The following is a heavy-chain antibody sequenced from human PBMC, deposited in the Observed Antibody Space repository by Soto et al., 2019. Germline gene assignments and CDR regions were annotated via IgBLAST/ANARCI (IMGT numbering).Heavy chain of an antibody. V-gene: IGHV3-11*01. CDR1: GLTFSDYS. CDR3: ASDRIVVVPAAPVGYYHYMDV. Sequence: PGGSLRLFCAASGLTFSDYSMSRIRQAPGQWLEWVSYISSSGSTIYYADSVKGRFTISRDNAKNSLYLQMNSLRAEDTAVYYCASDRIVVVPAAPVGYYHYMDVWGKGSTVTVSS. D-gene: IGHD2-2*01. J-gene: IGHJ6*03. CDR2: ISSSGSTI.